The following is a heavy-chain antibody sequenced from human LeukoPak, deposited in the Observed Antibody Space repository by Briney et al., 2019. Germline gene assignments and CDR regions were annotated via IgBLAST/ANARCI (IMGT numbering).Heavy chain of an antibody. J-gene: IGHJ5*02. Sequence: GGSLRLSCAASGFTFSSYAMSWVRQTPGKGLEWVSAISGSGGSTYYADSVKGRFTISRDNSKNTLYLQMNSLRAEDTAVYYCAKDRFGIAAAGTNWFDPWGQGTLVTVSS. CDR3: AKDRFGIAAAGTNWFDP. V-gene: IGHV3-23*01. CDR2: ISGSGGST. CDR1: GFTFSSYA. D-gene: IGHD6-13*01.